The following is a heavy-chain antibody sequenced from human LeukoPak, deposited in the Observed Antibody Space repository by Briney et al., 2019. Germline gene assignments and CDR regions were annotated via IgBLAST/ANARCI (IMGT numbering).Heavy chain of an antibody. J-gene: IGHJ4*02. CDR1: GGSISRGSYY. Sequence: PSETLSLTCTVSGGSISRGSYYWSWIRQPAGKGLEWIGRIYTSGSTNYNPSLKSRVTISVDTSKNQFSLKLSSVTAADTAVYYCARGPLWYYFDYWGQGTLVTVSS. V-gene: IGHV4-61*02. D-gene: IGHD2-8*02. CDR2: IYTSGST. CDR3: ARGPLWYYFDY.